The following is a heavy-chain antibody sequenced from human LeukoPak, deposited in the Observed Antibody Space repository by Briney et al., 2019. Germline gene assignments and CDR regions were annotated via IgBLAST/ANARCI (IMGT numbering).Heavy chain of an antibody. CDR1: GFTVSTNY. J-gene: IGHJ3*02. D-gene: IGHD4-17*01. V-gene: IGHV3-53*01. Sequence: PGGSLRLSCAASGFTVSTNYISWVRQAPGKALEWVSVIYSGDSTYYADSVKGRFSLSRDNSKNTVYLQMNSLRAKDAAVYYCARGGYGEYVQAFDIWGQGTMVTVSS. CDR2: IYSGDST. CDR3: ARGGYGEYVQAFDI.